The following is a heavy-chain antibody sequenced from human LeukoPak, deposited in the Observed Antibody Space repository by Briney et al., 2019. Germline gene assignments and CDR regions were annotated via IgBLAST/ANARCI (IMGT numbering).Heavy chain of an antibody. CDR2: INSDGSST. J-gene: IGHJ3*02. Sequence: SGGSLRLSCAASGLTFSSYWMHWVLQVPGKGLLWVSRINSDGSSTSYADSVKGRFTISRDNAKNTLYVQMNSLRAEDTAVYYCSTGSGHAFDIWGRGTMVTVSS. D-gene: IGHD3-10*01. CDR3: STGSGHAFDI. V-gene: IGHV3-74*01. CDR1: GLTFSSYW.